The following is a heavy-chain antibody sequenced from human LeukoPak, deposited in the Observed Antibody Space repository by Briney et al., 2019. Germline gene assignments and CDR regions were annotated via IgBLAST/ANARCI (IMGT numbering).Heavy chain of an antibody. CDR2: INAGNGNT. CDR1: GYTFTSYA. J-gene: IGHJ6*02. CDR3: ARRPAGTPGYYYGMDV. Sequence: ASVKVSCKASGYTFTSYAMHWVRQAPGQRLEWMGWINAGNGNTKYSQKFQGRVTITRDTSASTAYMELSSLRSEDTAVYYCARRPAGTPGYYYGMDVWGQGTTVTVSS. D-gene: IGHD6-13*01. V-gene: IGHV1-3*01.